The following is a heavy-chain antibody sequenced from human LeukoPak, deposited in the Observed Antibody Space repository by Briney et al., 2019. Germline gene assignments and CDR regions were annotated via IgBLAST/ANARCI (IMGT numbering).Heavy chain of an antibody. D-gene: IGHD7-27*01. Sequence: GGSLRLSWAASGFASGFTFSDYAVSWVRQAPGKGPEWVASVNGRGATTYYADSVRGRFTISRDNSKNTLYLQMISLGADDTAIYFCAKAPATGEGYYFYYMDVWGKGTTVTVSS. CDR2: VNGRGATT. CDR3: AKAPATGEGYYFYYMDV. CDR1: GFTFSDYA. J-gene: IGHJ6*03. V-gene: IGHV3-23*01.